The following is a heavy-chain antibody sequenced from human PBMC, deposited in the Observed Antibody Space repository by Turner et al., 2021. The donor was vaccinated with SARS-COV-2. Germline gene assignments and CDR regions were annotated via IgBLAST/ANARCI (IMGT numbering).Heavy chain of an antibody. J-gene: IGHJ4*02. CDR1: GYTLIELS. Sequence: QVQLVQSGAEVKKPGASVKVSCKVSGYTLIELSMHWVRQAPGKGLEWMGGFDPEDGETIYEQKFQGRVTRTEDTSTDTAYMELSSLRSEDTAVYYCATGYAYCGGDCSIYYWGQGTLVTVSS. CDR2: FDPEDGET. CDR3: ATGYAYCGGDCSIYY. D-gene: IGHD2-21*02. V-gene: IGHV1-24*01.